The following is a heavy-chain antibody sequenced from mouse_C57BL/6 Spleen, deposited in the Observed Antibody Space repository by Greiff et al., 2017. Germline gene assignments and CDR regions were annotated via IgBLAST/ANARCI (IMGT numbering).Heavy chain of an antibody. CDR3: ARRTTVDYYFDY. V-gene: IGHV1-63*01. CDR2: IYPGGGYT. D-gene: IGHD1-1*01. CDR1: GYTFTNYW. J-gene: IGHJ2*01. Sequence: QVQLQQSGAELVRPGTSVKMSCKASGYTFTNYWIGWAKQRPGHGLEWIGDIYPGGGYTNYNEKFKGKATLTADKSSSTADMQFSSLTSEDSAIYYCARRTTVDYYFDYWGQGTTLTVSS.